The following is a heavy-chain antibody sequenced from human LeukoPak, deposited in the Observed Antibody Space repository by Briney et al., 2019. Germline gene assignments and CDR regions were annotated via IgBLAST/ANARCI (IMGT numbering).Heavy chain of an antibody. Sequence: GGSLRLSCAASGFTFSSYGMPWVRQAPGKGLEWVAVIWYDGSNKYYADSVKGRFTISRDNSKNTLYLQMNSLRAEDTAVYYCARNHDYGGNSFFDYWGQGTLVTVSS. D-gene: IGHD4-23*01. V-gene: IGHV3-33*01. CDR3: ARNHDYGGNSFFDY. J-gene: IGHJ4*02. CDR2: IWYDGSNK. CDR1: GFTFSSYG.